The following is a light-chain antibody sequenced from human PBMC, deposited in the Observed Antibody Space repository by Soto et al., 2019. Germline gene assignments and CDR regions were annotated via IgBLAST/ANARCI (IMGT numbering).Light chain of an antibody. V-gene: IGKV3-11*01. CDR3: QQRSDRPRT. CDR1: QSVSSY. Sequence: EIVLTQSPATLSLTPGERATLSCRASQSVSSYLAWYQQKPGQAPRLLIYDVSNRAIGIPARFSGSGSCTDGTPPTSSRLAEDVAVDYYQQRSDRPRTFGQGTKVDIK. CDR2: DVS. J-gene: IGKJ1*01.